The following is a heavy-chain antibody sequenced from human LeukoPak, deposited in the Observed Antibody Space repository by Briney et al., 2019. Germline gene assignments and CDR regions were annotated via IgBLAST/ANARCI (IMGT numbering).Heavy chain of an antibody. J-gene: IGHJ4*02. CDR3: AKDSYGSGSPFFDY. V-gene: IGHV3-30*18. CDR2: ISADGNTK. CDR1: GFTFRRHG. Sequence: GRSLRLSCAASGFTFRRHGMHWVRQAPGKGLEWVVVISADGNTKYYVDSVEGRFTISRDNAKNSLYLQMNSLRAEDTALYYCAKDSYGSGSPFFDYWGQGTLVTVSS. D-gene: IGHD3-10*01.